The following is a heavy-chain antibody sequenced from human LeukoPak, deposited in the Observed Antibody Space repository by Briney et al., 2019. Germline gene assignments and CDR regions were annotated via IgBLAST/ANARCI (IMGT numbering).Heavy chain of an antibody. CDR3: AREKGGYCSSTSCALDY. D-gene: IGHD2-2*01. Sequence: PGGSLRLSCAASGFTFSDYDMSWVRQAPGKGLEWVAVIWYDGSNKYYADSVKGRFTISRDNSKNTLYLQMNSLRAEDTAVYYCAREKGGYCSSTSCALDYWGQGTLVTVSS. J-gene: IGHJ4*02. V-gene: IGHV3-33*08. CDR1: GFTFSDYD. CDR2: IWYDGSNK.